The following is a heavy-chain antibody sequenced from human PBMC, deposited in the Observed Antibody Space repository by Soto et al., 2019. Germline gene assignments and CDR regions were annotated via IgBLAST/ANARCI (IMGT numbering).Heavy chain of an antibody. Sequence: LSLTCTVSGASIDSYYWNWIRQPPGKGLEWIGYIYYSGSTTYNPSLKTRVTISVDRSKNQFSLKLTSVTAADTAVYYCARDRTHFDSSAYYSGLDVWGQGTTVTVSS. CDR3: ARDRTHFDSSAYYSGLDV. CDR1: GASIDSYY. CDR2: IYYSGST. J-gene: IGHJ6*02. V-gene: IGHV4-59*13. D-gene: IGHD3-22*01.